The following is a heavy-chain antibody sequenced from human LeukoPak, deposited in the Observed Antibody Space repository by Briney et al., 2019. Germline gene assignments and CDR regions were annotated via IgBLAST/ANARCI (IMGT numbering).Heavy chain of an antibody. CDR3: AKDMMPSIAARLSHAAFDI. V-gene: IGHV3-9*01. J-gene: IGHJ3*02. CDR2: ISWNSGSI. CDR1: GFTFDDYA. Sequence: PGGSLRLSCAASGFTFDDYAMHWVRQAPGKGLEWVSGISWNSGSIGYAYSVKGRFTISRDNAKDSLYLQMNSLRAEDTALYYCAKDMMPSIAARLSHAAFDIWGQGTMVTVSS. D-gene: IGHD6-6*01.